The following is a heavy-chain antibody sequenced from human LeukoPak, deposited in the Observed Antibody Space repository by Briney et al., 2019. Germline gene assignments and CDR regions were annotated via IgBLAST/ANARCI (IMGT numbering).Heavy chain of an antibody. J-gene: IGHJ4*02. V-gene: IGHV1-3*01. Sequence: ASVKVSCKTSGYTFTNYAIHWVRQAPGQGLEWMGWINAGNGDTRYSQKFQGRVTITRDTSATTAYMELSSLRSEDTAVYYCARGYSSSPDYWGQGTLVTVSS. CDR3: ARGYSSSPDY. CDR2: INAGNGDT. CDR1: GYTFTNYA. D-gene: IGHD6-13*01.